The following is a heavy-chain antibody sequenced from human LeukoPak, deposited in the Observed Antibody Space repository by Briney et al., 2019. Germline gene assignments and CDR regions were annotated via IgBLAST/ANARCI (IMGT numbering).Heavy chain of an antibody. CDR3: ARERGGYHDY. V-gene: IGHV3-30-3*01. Sequence: GGSLRLSCAASGFTFSSYAMHWVRQAPGKGLEWVAVISYDGSNKYYADSVKGRFTISRDNSKNTLYLQMNSLRAEDTAVNYCARERGGYHDYWGQGTLVTVSS. J-gene: IGHJ4*02. CDR1: GFTFSSYA. D-gene: IGHD5-12*01. CDR2: ISYDGSNK.